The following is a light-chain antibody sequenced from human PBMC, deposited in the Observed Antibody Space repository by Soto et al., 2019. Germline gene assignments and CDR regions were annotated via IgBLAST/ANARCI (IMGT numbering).Light chain of an antibody. J-gene: IGLJ2*01. Sequence: QSVLTQPASVSGSPGQSITISCTGTSSDVGAYGYVSWYQQHPGKAPKLMIYEVSYRPSGVSNRFSGSKSGNAASLTSSGLQAEDEADYYCSSYTTSSTVVFGGGTKLTVL. CDR2: EVS. V-gene: IGLV2-14*01. CDR1: SSDVGAYGY. CDR3: SSYTTSSTVV.